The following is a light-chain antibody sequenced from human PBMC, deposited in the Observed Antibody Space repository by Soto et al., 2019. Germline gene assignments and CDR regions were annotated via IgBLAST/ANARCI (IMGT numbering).Light chain of an antibody. J-gene: IGLJ3*02. V-gene: IGLV1-44*01. CDR3: ASWDDSLSGGV. CDR1: NSNIGTYT. Sequence: QSALTQPPSASGTPGQRVIISCSGSNSNIGTYTVNWYQQLPGTAPKLLIYTDYQRPSGVPDRFSGSRSGTSASLAISGLQSEDEADYYCASWDDSLSGGVFGGGTKVTVL. CDR2: TDY.